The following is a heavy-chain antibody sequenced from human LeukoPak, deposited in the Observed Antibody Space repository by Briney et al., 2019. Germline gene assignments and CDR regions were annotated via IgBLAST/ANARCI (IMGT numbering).Heavy chain of an antibody. Sequence: ASVKVSCKASGYTFTGYYMHWVRQAPGQGLEWMGWINPNSGGTNYAQKFQGRVTMTRDTSISTAYMELSRLRSDDTAVYYCARVRSIGTMIVVVIDAFDIWGQETMVTVSS. CDR2: INPNSGGT. V-gene: IGHV1-2*02. J-gene: IGHJ3*02. CDR3: ARVRSIGTMIVVVIDAFDI. CDR1: GYTFTGYY. D-gene: IGHD3-22*01.